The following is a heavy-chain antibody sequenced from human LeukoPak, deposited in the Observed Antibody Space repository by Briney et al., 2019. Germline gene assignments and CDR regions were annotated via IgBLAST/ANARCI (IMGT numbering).Heavy chain of an antibody. Sequence: ASVKVSCKASGYTFTSYDINWVRQATGQGLEWMGWMNPNSGNTGYAQKFQGRVTMTRKTSISTAYMELSSLRSEDTAVYYCARGGECSGGSCYIPYYYYYYYYMDVWGKGTTVTVSS. D-gene: IGHD2-15*01. CDR2: MNPNSGNT. V-gene: IGHV1-8*01. CDR3: ARGGECSGGSCYIPYYYYYYYYMDV. CDR1: GYTFTSYD. J-gene: IGHJ6*03.